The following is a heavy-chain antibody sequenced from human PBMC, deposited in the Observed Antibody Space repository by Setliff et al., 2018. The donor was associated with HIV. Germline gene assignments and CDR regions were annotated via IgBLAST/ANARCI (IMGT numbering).Heavy chain of an antibody. CDR3: ARAGGGGRWLHLSYWYFDL. J-gene: IGHJ2*01. CDR1: GDSISSGDYC. Sequence: TLSLTCTVSGDSISSGDYCWNWIRQPAGKGLEWIGRICSSANTDYNPSLKSRVTISLYTSDNQFSLRLSSVTAADTAVFYCARAGGGGRWLHLSYWYFDLWGRGTLVTVSS. D-gene: IGHD3-16*01. CDR2: ICSSANT. V-gene: IGHV4-61*02.